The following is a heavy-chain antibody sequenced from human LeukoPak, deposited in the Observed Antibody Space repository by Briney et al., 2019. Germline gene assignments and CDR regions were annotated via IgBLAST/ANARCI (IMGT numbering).Heavy chain of an antibody. CDR3: ARVDGLYGSGSANWFDP. J-gene: IGHJ5*02. Sequence: ASVKVSCKASGYTFTGYYMHWVRQAPGQGLEWVGWINPKNGGSNYAQKFQGRVTMTRDRSISTAYMELSRLRSDDTAVYYCARVDGLYGSGSANWFDPWGQGTLVTVSS. D-gene: IGHD3-10*01. V-gene: IGHV1-2*02. CDR2: INPKNGGS. CDR1: GYTFTGYY.